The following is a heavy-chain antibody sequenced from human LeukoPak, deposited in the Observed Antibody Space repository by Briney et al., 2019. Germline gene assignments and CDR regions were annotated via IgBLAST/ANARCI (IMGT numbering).Heavy chain of an antibody. V-gene: IGHV3-53*01. CDR3: ARGVTDYADHNWLDP. CDR2: IYSGGST. CDR1: GLNHSTNF. Sequence: GGSLPHSRAPSGLNHSTNFMMNWVRPAPGNGLEWVSVIYSGGSTYYAASVKGRFSISRDNSKNPLYLQMNGLRAEGTAVYYCARGVTDYADHNWLDPWGQGTLVTVSS. J-gene: IGHJ5*02. D-gene: IGHD4-17*01.